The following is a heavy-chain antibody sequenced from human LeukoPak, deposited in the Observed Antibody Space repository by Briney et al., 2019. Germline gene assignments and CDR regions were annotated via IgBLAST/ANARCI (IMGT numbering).Heavy chain of an antibody. CDR2: INPNSGGT. J-gene: IGHJ6*03. D-gene: IGHD3-16*02. Sequence: ASVKVSCKASGYTFTGYYMHWVRQAPGQGLEWMGWINPNSGGTNYAQKFQGRVTMTRDTSISTAYMELSRLRSDDTAVYYCARAGYVWGSYRYYYYYYMDVWGKGTTVTVSS. CDR1: GYTFTGYY. CDR3: ARAGYVWGSYRYYYYYYMDV. V-gene: IGHV1-2*02.